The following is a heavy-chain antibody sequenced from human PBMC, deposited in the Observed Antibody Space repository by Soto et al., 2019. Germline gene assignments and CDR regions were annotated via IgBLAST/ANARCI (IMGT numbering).Heavy chain of an antibody. Sequence: SETLSLTCIVSGGPIRSSSHYWGWIRQSPGKGLEWIGSIDESGDSYYNPSLKSRVTIFVETSKNQFSLKLISVTGADSAIYYCAREGGYVDYRGKGPLVTVSS. CDR2: IDESGDS. J-gene: IGHJ4*02. CDR3: AREGGYVDY. V-gene: IGHV4-39*02. CDR1: GGPIRSSSHY. D-gene: IGHD1-1*01.